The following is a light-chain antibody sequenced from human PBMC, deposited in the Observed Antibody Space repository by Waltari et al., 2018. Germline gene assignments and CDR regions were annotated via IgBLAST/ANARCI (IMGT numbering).Light chain of an antibody. J-gene: IGLJ3*02. V-gene: IGLV1-40*01. CDR1: GSNIGAGYD. Sequence: QSVLTQPPSVSGAPGQRVTISCTGSGSNIGAGYDVHWYQQLPRAAPKLLIYGSTSLPLGVPDRFFGSTSGTSASLANTGLQAEDEADYYCQSYDTSLSVVFGGGTKLTVL. CDR3: QSYDTSLSVV. CDR2: GST.